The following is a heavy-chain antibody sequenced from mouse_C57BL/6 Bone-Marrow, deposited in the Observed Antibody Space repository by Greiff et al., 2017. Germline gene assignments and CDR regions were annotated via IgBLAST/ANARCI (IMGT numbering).Heavy chain of an antibody. J-gene: IGHJ1*03. CDR3: ARGTTGVADWYFDV. CDR2: IDPSDSYT. Sequence: QVQLKQPGAELVMPGASVKLSCKASGYTFTSYWMHWVKQRPGQGLAWIGEIDPSDSYTNYNQKFKGKSTLTVDNSSSTAYMQLSSLTSEDSAVYYCARGTTGVADWYFDVWGTGTTVTVAS. D-gene: IGHD1-1*01. CDR1: GYTFTSYW. V-gene: IGHV1-69*01.